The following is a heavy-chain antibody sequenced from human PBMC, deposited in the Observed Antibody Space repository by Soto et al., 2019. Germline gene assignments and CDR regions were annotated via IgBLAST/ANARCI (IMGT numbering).Heavy chain of an antibody. D-gene: IGHD3-22*01. CDR2: CYYRGST. CDR3: ASHSYDRCGYYAQFDY. V-gene: IGHV4-59*01. Sequence: QVQLQESGPGLVKPSETLSLTCTVSGGSISSYYGSWIRQPPGKGLEWTGYCYYRGSTNYNPSLKSCVPISVDTAKNQFSLKPSSVTAPDTAVYYCASHSYDRCGYYAQFDYWGQGTLVTVSS. CDR1: GGSISSYY. J-gene: IGHJ4*02.